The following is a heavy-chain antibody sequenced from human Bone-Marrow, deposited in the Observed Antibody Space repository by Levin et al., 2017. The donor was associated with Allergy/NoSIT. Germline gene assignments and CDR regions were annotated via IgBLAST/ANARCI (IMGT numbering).Heavy chain of an antibody. J-gene: IGHJ4*02. V-gene: IGHV4-39*01. CDR1: GVSGRSNTFY. CDR3: ARVTGWDRRFES. Sequence: SETLSLSCSISGVSGRSNTFYWGWVRQPPGTGLDFLGSIYYRGESTYYKASLRSRLTISLDTSRNQLSLKLTSLTAADTAVSFCARVTGWDRRFESWGQGTLVTVSS. CDR2: IYYRGEST. D-gene: IGHD6-19*01.